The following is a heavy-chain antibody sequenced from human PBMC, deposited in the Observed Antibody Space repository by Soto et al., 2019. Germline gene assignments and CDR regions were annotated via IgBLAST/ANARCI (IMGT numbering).Heavy chain of an antibody. CDR3: ARGGYSYGYVRNYWFDP. CDR2: IIPIFGTA. CDR1: GGTFSSYA. Sequence: SVKVSCKASGGTFSSYAISWVRQAPGQGLEWMGGIIPIFGTANYAQKFQGRVTITADKSTSTAYMELSSLRSEDTAVYYCARGGYSYGYVRNYWFDPWGQGTLVTVSS. D-gene: IGHD5-18*01. J-gene: IGHJ5*02. V-gene: IGHV1-69*06.